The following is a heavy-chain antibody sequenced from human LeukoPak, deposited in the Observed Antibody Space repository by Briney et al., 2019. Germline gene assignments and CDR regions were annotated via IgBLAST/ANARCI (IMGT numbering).Heavy chain of an antibody. CDR3: ARAENGDCDY. J-gene: IGHJ4*02. CDR2: ISSGSSYI. Sequence: GGSLRLSCAASGFTFSSYSMNWVRQAPGKGLEWVSSISSGSSYIYYAGSVKGRFTISRDNAKNSLYLQMNSLRAEDTAVYYCARAENGDCDYWGQGTLVTVSS. CDR1: GFTFSSYS. D-gene: IGHD2-21*02. V-gene: IGHV3-21*01.